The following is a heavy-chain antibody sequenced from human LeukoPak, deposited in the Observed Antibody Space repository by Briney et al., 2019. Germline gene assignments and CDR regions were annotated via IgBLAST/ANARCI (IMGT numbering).Heavy chain of an antibody. CDR1: GYTFTSYG. CDR2: ISAYNGNT. D-gene: IGHD3-9*01. J-gene: IGHJ6*02. CDR3: ARELHYDILTAYYYYYGMDV. Sequence: ASVKVSCKASGYTFTSYGISWVRQATGQGLEWMGWISAYNGNTNYAQKLQGRVTMTTDTSTSTAYMELRSLRSDDTAVYYCARELHYDILTAYYYYYGMDVWGQGTTVTVSS. V-gene: IGHV1-18*01.